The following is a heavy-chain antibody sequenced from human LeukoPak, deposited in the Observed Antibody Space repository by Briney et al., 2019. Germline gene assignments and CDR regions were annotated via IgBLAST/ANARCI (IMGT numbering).Heavy chain of an antibody. Sequence: SETLSLTCTVSGGSVSISFYYCGWIRQPPGKGLEWLGIMYFSGSTHYNPSLKSRVTISVDTSKNQFSLKLTSLTAADTAVYYCANAASYSVDYWGQGTLVTVSS. D-gene: IGHD1-26*01. CDR2: MYFSGST. CDR1: GGSVSISFYY. CDR3: ANAASYSVDY. J-gene: IGHJ4*02. V-gene: IGHV4-39*01.